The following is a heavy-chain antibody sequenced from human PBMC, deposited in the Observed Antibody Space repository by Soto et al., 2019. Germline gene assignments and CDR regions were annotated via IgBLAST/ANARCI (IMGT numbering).Heavy chain of an antibody. CDR3: VKAQDRSAQYFAGGIPALDF. CDR2: ISHDGNSH. V-gene: IGHV3-30*18. CDR1: GFSFSNYG. D-gene: IGHD3-3*01. Sequence: GGSLRLACEGSGFSFSNYGIHWVRQAPGKGLEWVAVISHDGNSHHLADSVRGRFTISRDKSKTTVFLHMTSLRREDSAVYHCVKAQDRSAQYFAGGIPALDFGGQGTMDTGSS. J-gene: IGHJ1*01.